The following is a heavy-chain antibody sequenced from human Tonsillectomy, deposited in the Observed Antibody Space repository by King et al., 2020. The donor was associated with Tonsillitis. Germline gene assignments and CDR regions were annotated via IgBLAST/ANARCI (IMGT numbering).Heavy chain of an antibody. D-gene: IGHD3-22*01. V-gene: IGHV1-24*01. J-gene: IGHJ4*02. CDR2: FDPEDGES. Sequence: QLVQSGAEVKKPGASVKVSCKISGYTLSELSMHWVRQAPGKGLEWMGGFDPEDGESIYAQKFQGRVTMTEDISTDTAYMELSSLRSEDTAVNYCAASHITMIVVIPIDYWGQGTLVTVSS. CDR3: AASHITMIVVIPIDY. CDR1: GYTLSELS.